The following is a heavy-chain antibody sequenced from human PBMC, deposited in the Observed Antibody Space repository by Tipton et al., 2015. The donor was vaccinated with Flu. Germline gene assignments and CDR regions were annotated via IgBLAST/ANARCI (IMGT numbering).Heavy chain of an antibody. D-gene: IGHD7-27*01. J-gene: IGHJ4*02. CDR2: VSSSGGA. V-gene: IGHV4-39*07. CDR3: AKDPNWAGDY. CDR1: GGSIESVSYY. Sequence: TLSLTCSVSGGSIESVSYYWTWIRQSPGKGLEWIGSVSSSGGAYNNPFLNSRVSISVDTSKNQFSLSLHYVTAADTAVYYCAKDPNWAGDYWGQGTLVTVSS.